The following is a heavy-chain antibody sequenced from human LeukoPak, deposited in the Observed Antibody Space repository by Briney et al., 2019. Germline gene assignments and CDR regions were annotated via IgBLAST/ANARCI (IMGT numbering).Heavy chain of an antibody. Sequence: ASVKVSCKASGYTFTSYGISWVRQAPGQGLEWMGWISAYNGNTNYAQKLQGRVTMTTDTSTSTAYTELRSLRSDDTAVYYCASLRGSGSPFDYWGQGTLVTVSS. CDR2: ISAYNGNT. V-gene: IGHV1-18*01. CDR1: GYTFTSYG. D-gene: IGHD3-10*01. CDR3: ASLRGSGSPFDY. J-gene: IGHJ4*02.